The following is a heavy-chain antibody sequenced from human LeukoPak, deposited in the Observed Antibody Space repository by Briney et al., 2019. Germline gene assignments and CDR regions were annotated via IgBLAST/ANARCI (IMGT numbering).Heavy chain of an antibody. CDR1: GDSVSSNSAA. Sequence: SQTLSLTCAISGDSVSSNSAAWNWIRQSPSRGLEWLGRTYYRSKWYNDYAVSVKSRITINPDTSKNQFSLQLNSVTPEDTAVCYCARGSTIAAAGTKSYLLDYWGQGTLVTVSS. CDR2: TYYRSKWYN. CDR3: ARGSTIAAAGTKSYLLDY. V-gene: IGHV6-1*01. J-gene: IGHJ4*02. D-gene: IGHD6-13*01.